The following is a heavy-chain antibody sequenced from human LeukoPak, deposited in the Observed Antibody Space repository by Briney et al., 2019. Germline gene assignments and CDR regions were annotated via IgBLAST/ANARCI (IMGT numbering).Heavy chain of an antibody. V-gene: IGHV3-21*01. D-gene: IGHD1-26*01. CDR2: ISSSSSYI. CDR3: ARDGRYSGSFDY. J-gene: IGHJ4*02. Sequence: PGGSLRLSCAASGFTFSSYSMNWVRQAPGKGLEWVSSISSSSSYIYYADSVKGRFTISRDNAKNSLHLQMNSLRAEDTAVYYCARDGRYSGSFDYWGQGTLVTVSS. CDR1: GFTFSSYS.